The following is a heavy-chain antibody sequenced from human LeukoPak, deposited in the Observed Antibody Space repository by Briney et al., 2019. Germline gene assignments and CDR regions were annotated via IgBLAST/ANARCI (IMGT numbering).Heavy chain of an antibody. Sequence: ASVKVSCKASGYTFTSYDINWVRQATGQGLEWMGWMNPNSGNTGYAQKFQGRVTMTRNTSISTAYMELSSLRSEDTAVYYCARFMQGLDWLYYDYWGQGTLVTVSS. CDR3: ARFMQGLDWLYYDY. CDR1: GYTFTSYD. CDR2: MNPNSGNT. J-gene: IGHJ4*02. D-gene: IGHD3-9*01. V-gene: IGHV1-8*01.